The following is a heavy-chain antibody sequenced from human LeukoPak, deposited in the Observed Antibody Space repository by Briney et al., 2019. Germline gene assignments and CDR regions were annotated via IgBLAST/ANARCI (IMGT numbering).Heavy chain of an antibody. Sequence: SETLSLTCTVSGGSISSGGYYWSWIRQHPGKGLEWVGYIYYSGSTYYNPSLKSRVTISVDTSKNQFSLKLSSVTAADTAVYYCARGVVAAAPDAFDIWGQGTMVTVSS. CDR1: GGSISSGGYY. CDR3: ARGVVAAAPDAFDI. J-gene: IGHJ3*02. V-gene: IGHV4-31*03. CDR2: IYYSGST. D-gene: IGHD2-15*01.